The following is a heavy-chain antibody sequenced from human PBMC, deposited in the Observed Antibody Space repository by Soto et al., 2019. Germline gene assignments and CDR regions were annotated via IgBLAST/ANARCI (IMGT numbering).Heavy chain of an antibody. Sequence: QITLNESGPTVVKPAETLTLTCTFSGFSLTTSGVGVGWIRQSPGKAPEWLALIYWDDDKRYSASLKIRLTITTDTSKNQVVLTMASVDPADTATYYCAHRILRTVFGLVTTTAIYFDFWGQGTPVVVSS. CDR3: AHRILRTVFGLVTTTAIYFDF. CDR1: GFSLTTSGVG. D-gene: IGHD3-3*01. J-gene: IGHJ4*02. V-gene: IGHV2-5*02. CDR2: IYWDDDK.